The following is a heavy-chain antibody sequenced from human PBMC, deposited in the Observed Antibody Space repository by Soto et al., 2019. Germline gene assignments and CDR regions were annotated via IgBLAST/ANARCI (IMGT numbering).Heavy chain of an antibody. CDR3: ARRGYYYDSTWFDP. J-gene: IGHJ5*02. CDR1: GYTSTSYS. CDR2: ISAYNGNT. V-gene: IGHV1-18*01. Sequence: AKVKGSCKVSGYTSTSYSINWVRQAPGQGLEWMGWISAYNGNTNYAQKLQGRVTMTTDTSTSTAYMELRSLRSDDTAVYYCARRGYYYDSTWFDPWGQGTLVTVSS. D-gene: IGHD3-22*01.